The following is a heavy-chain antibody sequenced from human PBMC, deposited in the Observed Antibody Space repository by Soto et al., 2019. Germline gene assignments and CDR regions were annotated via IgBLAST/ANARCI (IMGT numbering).Heavy chain of an antibody. V-gene: IGHV3-13*01. Sequence: GGSLILSCAASGFTFSSYCMHWVRQATGKGLEWVSAIGTAGNTFYPGSVKGRFTISRENAKNSLYLQMNSLRAGDTAVYYCAREGGSLNWFDPWGQGTLVTVSS. CDR1: GFTFSSYC. J-gene: IGHJ5*02. CDR2: IGTAGNT. D-gene: IGHD1-26*01. CDR3: AREGGSLNWFDP.